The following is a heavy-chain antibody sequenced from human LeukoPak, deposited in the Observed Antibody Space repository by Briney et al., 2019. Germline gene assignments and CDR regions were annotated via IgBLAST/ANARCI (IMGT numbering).Heavy chain of an antibody. Sequence: ASVKVSCKASGYTFTSYDIIWVRQAAGQGLEWMGWMNPNSGHTGYAQKFQGRVTMTRTTSISTAYMELTSLTSEDSAVYYCARSIVGVRKRNDYWGQGTLVTVSS. V-gene: IGHV1-8*01. CDR3: ARSIVGVRKRNDY. CDR1: GYTFTSYD. D-gene: IGHD1-26*01. CDR2: MNPNSGHT. J-gene: IGHJ4*02.